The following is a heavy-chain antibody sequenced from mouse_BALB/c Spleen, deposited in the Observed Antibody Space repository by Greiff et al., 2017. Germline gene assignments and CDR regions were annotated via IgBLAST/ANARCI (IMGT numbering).Heavy chain of an antibody. Sequence: EVKLVESGGGLVQPGGSLRLSCATSGFTFTDYYMSWVRQPPGKALEWLGFIRNKANGYTTEYSASVKGRFTISRDNSQSILYLQMNTLRAEDSATYYCARAYYRYDRAMDYWGQGTSVTVSS. V-gene: IGHV7-3*02. CDR2: IRNKANGYTT. D-gene: IGHD2-14*01. CDR3: ARAYYRYDRAMDY. CDR1: GFTFTDYY. J-gene: IGHJ4*01.